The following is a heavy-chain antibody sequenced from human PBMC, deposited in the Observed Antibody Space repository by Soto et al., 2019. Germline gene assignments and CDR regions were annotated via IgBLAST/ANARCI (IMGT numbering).Heavy chain of an antibody. CDR2: ISPSSGHI. CDR3: SGCSGGVCHKNYGMDV. J-gene: IGHJ6*02. CDR1: GFTFSSCT. V-gene: IGHV3-21*06. Sequence: EVHLVESGGGLVKPGGSLRLSCAVSGFTFSSCTMNWVRQAPGKGLEWVSSISPSSGHIYYADSVKGRFTISRDNAKNSLFLQMNSLRGEDAAVYYCSGCSGGVCHKNYGMDVWGQGTTVTVSS. D-gene: IGHD2-8*02.